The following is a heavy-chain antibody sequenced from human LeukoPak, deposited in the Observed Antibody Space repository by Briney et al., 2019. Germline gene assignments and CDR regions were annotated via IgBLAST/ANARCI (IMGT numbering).Heavy chain of an antibody. CDR3: ASQSRYGSGSYSTRDDY. V-gene: IGHV4-34*01. Sequence: SETLSLTCAVYGGSFSGYYWSWIRQPPGKGLEWIGEINHSGSTNYNPSLKSRVTISVDTSKNQFSLKLSSVTAADTAVYYCASQSRYGSGSYSTRDDYWGQGTLVTASS. J-gene: IGHJ4*02. CDR1: GGSFSGYY. D-gene: IGHD3-10*01. CDR2: INHSGST.